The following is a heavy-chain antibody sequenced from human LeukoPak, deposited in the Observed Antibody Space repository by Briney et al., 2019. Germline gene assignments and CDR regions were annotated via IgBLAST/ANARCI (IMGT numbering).Heavy chain of an antibody. CDR1: GFTFSSYA. CDR2: ISGSGGST. D-gene: IGHD6-13*01. V-gene: IGHV3-23*01. Sequence: GGSLRLSCAASGFTFSSYAMSWVRQAPGKGLEWVSAISGSGGSTYYADSVKGRFTISRDNSKNTLYLQMNSLRAEDTAVYYCAKDLNSGYSSSWYEDDLDYWGQGTLVTVSS. CDR3: AKDLNSGYSSSWYEDDLDY. J-gene: IGHJ4*02.